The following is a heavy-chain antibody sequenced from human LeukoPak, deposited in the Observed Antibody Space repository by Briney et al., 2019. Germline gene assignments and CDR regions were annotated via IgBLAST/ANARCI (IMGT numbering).Heavy chain of an antibody. CDR1: GYTFTGYY. CDR3: ARVVGRYSYGLGY. Sequence: GASVKVSCKASGYTFTGYYMHWVRQAPGQGLEWMGWINPNSGGTNYAQKFQGRVTMTRNTSISTAYMELSSLRSEDTAVYYCARVVGRYSYGLGYWGQGTLVTVSS. CDR2: INPNSGGT. D-gene: IGHD5-18*01. J-gene: IGHJ4*02. V-gene: IGHV1-2*02.